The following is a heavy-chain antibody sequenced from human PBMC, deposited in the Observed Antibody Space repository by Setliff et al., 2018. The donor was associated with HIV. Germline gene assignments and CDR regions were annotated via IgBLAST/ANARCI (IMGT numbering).Heavy chain of an antibody. CDR2: IYFTGSS. CDR3: ARGPRPVDVDYYYMDV. J-gene: IGHJ6*03. Sequence: PSETLSLTCTVSGGSISTYYWSWIRQPPGKGLEWIGSIYFTGSSDNNPSLKSRVTLSVDTPKHQFSLKLSSVTAADTAVYYCARGPRPVDVDYYYMDVWGKGTTVTVSS. CDR1: GGSISTYY. V-gene: IGHV4-59*01.